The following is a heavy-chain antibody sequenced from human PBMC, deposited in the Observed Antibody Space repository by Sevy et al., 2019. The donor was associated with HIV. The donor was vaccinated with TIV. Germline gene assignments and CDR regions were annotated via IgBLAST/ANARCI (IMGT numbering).Heavy chain of an antibody. J-gene: IGHJ3*02. CDR2: ISSSGSPI. V-gene: IGHV3-48*03. CDR3: ARGAQRGYRNAFDI. Sequence: GGSLRLSCAASGFTFSSYEMNWVRQAPGKGLEWVSYISSSGSPIYYADSVKGRFTISRDNAKNSLFLQMNSLRAEETAVYYCARGAQRGYRNAFDIWGQGTMVTVSS. CDR1: GFTFSSYE. D-gene: IGHD6-13*01.